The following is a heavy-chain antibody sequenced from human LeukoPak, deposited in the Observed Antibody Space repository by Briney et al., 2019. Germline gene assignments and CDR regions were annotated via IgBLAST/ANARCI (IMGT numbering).Heavy chain of an antibody. CDR2: IYSGGGT. D-gene: IGHD2-15*01. V-gene: IGHV3-66*01. J-gene: IGHJ6*02. Sequence: GGSLRLSCAASGFTVSSNYMNWVRQAPGKGLEWVSVIYSGGGTYYADSVKGRFTISRDNSKNTLYLQMNSLRAEDTAVYYCARGLSPYIPYGMDVWGQGTTVTVSS. CDR3: ARGLSPYIPYGMDV. CDR1: GFTVSSNY.